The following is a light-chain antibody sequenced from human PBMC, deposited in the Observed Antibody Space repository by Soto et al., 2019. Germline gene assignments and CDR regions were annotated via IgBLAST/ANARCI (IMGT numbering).Light chain of an antibody. CDR1: QGIRND. Sequence: IQMTQSPSSLSASVGDRVTITCRASQGIRNDLGWYQQKPGKAPKLLIYAASSLQSGVPSRFSGSGSGTDFTLTISSLQPEDFATYYCQQSYSTPPITFGQGTRLEIK. CDR3: QQSYSTPPIT. V-gene: IGKV1-39*01. J-gene: IGKJ5*01. CDR2: AAS.